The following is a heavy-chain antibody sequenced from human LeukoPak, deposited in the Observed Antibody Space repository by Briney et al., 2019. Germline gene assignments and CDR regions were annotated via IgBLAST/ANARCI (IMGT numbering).Heavy chain of an antibody. V-gene: IGHV3-23*01. CDR2: ISGSGDIT. CDR3: AARPGDLAVPFDY. D-gene: IGHD3-10*01. Sequence: GGSLRLSCGASGFTFGTHAMTWGRQAPGKGLEYVSLISGSGDITYYAHSLKDRFTISRDNSKNTLYLQMHSLRAEDTAVYYRAARPGDLAVPFDYWGQGTLVTVSS. J-gene: IGHJ4*02. CDR1: GFTFGTHA.